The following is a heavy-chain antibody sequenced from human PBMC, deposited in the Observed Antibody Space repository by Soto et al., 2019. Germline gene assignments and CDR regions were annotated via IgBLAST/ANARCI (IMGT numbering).Heavy chain of an antibody. J-gene: IGHJ6*02. V-gene: IGHV3-66*04. Sequence: TGGSLRLSCATSGFTVSSNYMSWVRQAPGKGLEWVSVIYSGGSTYYADSVKGRFTISRDNSKNTLYLQMNSLKTEDTAVYYCTTLSITIFGVVLMGVWGQVTTVTVSS. D-gene: IGHD3-3*01. CDR1: GFTVSSNY. CDR2: IYSGGST. CDR3: TTLSITIFGVVLMGV.